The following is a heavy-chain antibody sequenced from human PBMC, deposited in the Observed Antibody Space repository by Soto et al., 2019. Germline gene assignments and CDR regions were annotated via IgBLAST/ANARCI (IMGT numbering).Heavy chain of an antibody. V-gene: IGHV3-66*01. J-gene: IGHJ3*02. D-gene: IGHD3-3*01. Sequence: GGSLRLSCAASGFTVSSNYMSWVRQAPGKGLEWVSVIYSGGSTYYADSVKGRFTISRDNSKNTLYLQMNSLRAEDTAVYYCARDPLEGAFDIWGQGTMVTVSS. CDR1: GFTVSSNY. CDR3: ARDPLEGAFDI. CDR2: IYSGGST.